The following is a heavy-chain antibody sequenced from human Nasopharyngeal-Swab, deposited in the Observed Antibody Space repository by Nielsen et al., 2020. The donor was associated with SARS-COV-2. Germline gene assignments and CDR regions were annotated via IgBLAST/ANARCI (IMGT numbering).Heavy chain of an antibody. V-gene: IGHV4-30-4*01. J-gene: IGHJ6*02. CDR3: ARLLAAYHYYYYYGMDV. D-gene: IGHD6-25*01. CDR2: IYYTGST. CDR1: GGSISSGDHY. Sequence: SETLSLTCTVSGGSISSGDHYWSWIRQPPGMGLEWIGHIYYTGSTYYNPSLKSRLTTSVDTSKNQFSLKLSSVTAADTAVYYCARLLAAYHYYYYYGMDVWGQGTTVTVSS.